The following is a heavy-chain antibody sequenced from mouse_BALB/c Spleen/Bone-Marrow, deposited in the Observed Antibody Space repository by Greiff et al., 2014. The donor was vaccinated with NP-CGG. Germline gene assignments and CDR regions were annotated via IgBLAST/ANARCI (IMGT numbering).Heavy chain of an antibody. Sequence: VQLKESGPELMKPGTSVKLSCKASGYSFTGYYIHWVKQSHVKSLEWIGRVDPYNGATSYNQNFKDKASLTVDKSSSSAYMDLHSLTSEDSAVYYCARESLFTTGLYYAMDYWGQGTSVTVSS. CDR1: GYSFTGYY. D-gene: IGHD2-12*01. CDR3: ARESLFTTGLYYAMDY. V-gene: IGHV1-31*01. J-gene: IGHJ4*01. CDR2: VDPYNGAT.